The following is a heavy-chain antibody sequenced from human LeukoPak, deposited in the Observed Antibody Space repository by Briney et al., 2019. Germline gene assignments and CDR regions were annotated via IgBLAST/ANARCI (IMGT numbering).Heavy chain of an antibody. Sequence: ASVKVSCKASGYTFTSYGISWVRQAPGQGLEWMGWISAYNGNTNYAQKLQGRVTMTTDTSTSTAYMELRSLRPDDTAVYYCADNKRGRNYYYYMDVWGKGTTVTISS. D-gene: IGHD2/OR15-2a*01. CDR2: ISAYNGNT. CDR3: ADNKRGRNYYYYMDV. CDR1: GYTFTSYG. V-gene: IGHV1-18*01. J-gene: IGHJ6*03.